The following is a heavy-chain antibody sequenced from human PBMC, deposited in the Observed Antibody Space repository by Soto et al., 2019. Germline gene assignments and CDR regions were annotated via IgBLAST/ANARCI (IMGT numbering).Heavy chain of an antibody. Sequence: GWSLTPSSPASAFTLSNYDMGCVRQAPGKGLEWVSSVSGGGGTTYYADSVKGRFAISRDISKNSVFLQMSSLRVEDTALYYCSKRIYPLFHGSDAWGQGTTVTVSS. D-gene: IGHD3-10*01. CDR1: AFTLSNYD. CDR3: SKRIYPLFHGSDA. CDR2: VSGGGGTT. V-gene: IGHV3-23*01. J-gene: IGHJ6*02.